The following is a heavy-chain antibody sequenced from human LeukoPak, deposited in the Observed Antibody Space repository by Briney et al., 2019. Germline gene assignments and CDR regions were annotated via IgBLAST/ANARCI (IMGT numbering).Heavy chain of an antibody. CDR3: ARDLAYYDSSGYSYFDH. Sequence: GGSLRLSCAASGFTFSSYSMNWVRQAPGKGLEWVSSISSSGSYIYYADSVKGRFTISRDNAKNSLYLQMNSLRAEDTAVYYCARDLAYYDSSGYSYFDHWGQGALVTVSS. D-gene: IGHD3-22*01. CDR1: GFTFSSYS. J-gene: IGHJ4*02. V-gene: IGHV3-21*01. CDR2: ISSSGSYI.